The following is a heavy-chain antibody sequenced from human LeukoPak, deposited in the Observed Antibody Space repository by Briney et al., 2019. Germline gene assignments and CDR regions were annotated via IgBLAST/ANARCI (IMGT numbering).Heavy chain of an antibody. CDR1: GFTFSSYA. CDR3: AKSGSGWRANWFDP. D-gene: IGHD6-19*01. V-gene: IGHV3-23*01. Sequence: PGGSLRLSCAASGFTFSSYAMSWVRQAPGKGLEWVSAISGSGGSTYYADSVKGRFTISSDNSKNTLYLQMNSLRAEDTAIYYCAKSGSGWRANWFDPWGRGTLVTVSS. J-gene: IGHJ5*02. CDR2: ISGSGGST.